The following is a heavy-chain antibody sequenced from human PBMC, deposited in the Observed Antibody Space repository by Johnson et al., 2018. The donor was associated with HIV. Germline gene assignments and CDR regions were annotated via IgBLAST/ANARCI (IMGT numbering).Heavy chain of an antibody. V-gene: IGHV3-30*02. CDR2: IRYDGSTQ. CDR1: GFTFSSYG. Sequence: QVQLVESGGGVVQPGRSLRLSCEASGFTFSSYGMHWVRQAPGKGLEWVAFIRYDGSTQYYADSGKGRFTISRDNSKNTLYLQMNGLRPEDTAVYYCAKEDPWRRAFDIWGQGTVVTVSS. J-gene: IGHJ3*02. CDR3: AKEDPWRRAFDI. D-gene: IGHD1-1*01.